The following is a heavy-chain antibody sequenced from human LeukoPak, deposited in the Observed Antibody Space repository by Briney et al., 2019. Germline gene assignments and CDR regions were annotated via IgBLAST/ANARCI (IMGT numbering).Heavy chain of an antibody. J-gene: IGHJ6*03. Sequence: PGGSLRLSCAASGFTFSSYGMHWVRQAPGKGLEWVAFIRYDGSNKYYADSVKGRFTISRDNSKNTPYLQMNSLRAEDTAVYYCATPARKYCSSTSCLGYMDVWGKGTTVTVSS. CDR1: GFTFSSYG. V-gene: IGHV3-30*02. D-gene: IGHD2-2*01. CDR3: ATPARKYCSSTSCLGYMDV. CDR2: IRYDGSNK.